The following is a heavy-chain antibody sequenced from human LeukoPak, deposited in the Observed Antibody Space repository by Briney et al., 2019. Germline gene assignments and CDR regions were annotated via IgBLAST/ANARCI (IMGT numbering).Heavy chain of an antibody. CDR1: GFTFSSYE. J-gene: IGHJ3*02. V-gene: IGHV3-48*03. Sequence: GGSLRLSCAASGFTFSSYEMNWVRQAPGKGLEWVSYISNSGSTIYYADSVKGRFTISRGNAKNSLYLQMNSLRAEDTAVYYCARDRPPRRRNYYDSSGYYADAFDIWGQGTMVTVSS. CDR3: ARDRPPRRRNYYDSSGYYADAFDI. CDR2: ISNSGSTI. D-gene: IGHD3-22*01.